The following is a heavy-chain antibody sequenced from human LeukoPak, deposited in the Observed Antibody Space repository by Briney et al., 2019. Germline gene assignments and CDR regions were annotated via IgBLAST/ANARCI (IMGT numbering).Heavy chain of an antibody. CDR2: IFHSGST. J-gene: IGHJ4*02. Sequence: PSGTLSLTCAVSGGSFSSSNWWTWVRQPPGKGLEWIGDIFHSGSTNYNASLKSRLTISIDKSKNQFSLKLSSVTAADTAVYYCARTGSTVTMLYPFDHWGQGTLVTVSS. CDR3: ARTGSTVTMLYPFDH. D-gene: IGHD4-17*01. V-gene: IGHV4-4*02. CDR1: GGSFSSSNW.